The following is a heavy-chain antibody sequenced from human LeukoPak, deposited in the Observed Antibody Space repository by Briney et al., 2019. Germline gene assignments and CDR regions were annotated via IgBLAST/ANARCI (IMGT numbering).Heavy chain of an antibody. Sequence: GGSLRLSCAASGFTFSYYAMSWVRQAPGKGLEWVSAISGSGGSTYYADSVKGRFTISRDNSKNTLYLQMNSLRAEDTAVYYCAKGRIGDILTGYYLDYWGQGTLVTVSS. D-gene: IGHD3-9*01. J-gene: IGHJ4*02. CDR2: ISGSGGST. CDR3: AKGRIGDILTGYYLDY. CDR1: GFTFSYYA. V-gene: IGHV3-23*01.